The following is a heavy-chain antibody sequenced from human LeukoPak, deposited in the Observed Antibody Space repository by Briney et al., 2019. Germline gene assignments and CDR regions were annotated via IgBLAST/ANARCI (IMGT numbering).Heavy chain of an antibody. CDR1: GGSISSYY. D-gene: IGHD3-10*01. V-gene: IGHV4-34*01. J-gene: IGHJ4*02. Sequence: SETLSLTCTVSGGSISSYYWSWIRQPPGKGLEWIGEINHSGSTNYNPSLKSRVTISVDTSKNQFSLKLSSVTAADTAVYYCARARFGDQLFDYWGQGTLVTVSS. CDR3: ARARFGDQLFDY. CDR2: INHSGST.